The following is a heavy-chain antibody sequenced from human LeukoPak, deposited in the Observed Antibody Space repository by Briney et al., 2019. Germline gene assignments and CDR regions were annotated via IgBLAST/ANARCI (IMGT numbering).Heavy chain of an antibody. CDR2: ISYDGSNK. J-gene: IGHJ4*02. Sequence: PGGSLRLSCAASGFTFSSYAMHWVRQAPGKGLEWVAVISYDGSNKYYADSVKGRFTISRDNSKNTLYLQMNSLRAEDTAVYYCARGAGTGDCWGQGTLVTVSS. V-gene: IGHV3-30-3*01. D-gene: IGHD6-13*01. CDR3: ARGAGTGDC. CDR1: GFTFSSYA.